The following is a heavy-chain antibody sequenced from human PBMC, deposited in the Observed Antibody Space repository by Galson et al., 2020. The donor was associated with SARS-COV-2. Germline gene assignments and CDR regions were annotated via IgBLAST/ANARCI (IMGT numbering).Heavy chain of an antibody. D-gene: IGHD1-26*01. CDR2: ISYDGSNK. V-gene: IGHV3-30-3*01. CDR3: ARSRSGSYQSAFDI. CDR1: GFTFSSYA. Sequence: GESLKISCAASGFTFSSYAMHWVRQAPGKGLAWVAVISYDGSNKYYADSVKGRFTISRDNSKNTLYLQMNSLRAEDTAVYYCARSRSGSYQSAFDIWGQGTMVTVSS. J-gene: IGHJ3*02.